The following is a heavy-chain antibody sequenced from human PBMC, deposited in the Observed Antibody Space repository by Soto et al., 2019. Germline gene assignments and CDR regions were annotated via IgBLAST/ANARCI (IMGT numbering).Heavy chain of an antibody. V-gene: IGHV3-21*01. Sequence: EVQLVESGGGLVKPGGSLRLSCAASGFTFSSYSMNWVRQAPGKGLEWVSSISSSSSYIYYADSVKGRFTISRDNAKNSLYLQMNSLRAEDTAVYYCARDGDSSGYYPEYFQHWGQGTLVTVSS. CDR2: ISSSSSYI. J-gene: IGHJ1*01. CDR1: GFTFSSYS. D-gene: IGHD3-22*01. CDR3: ARDGDSSGYYPEYFQH.